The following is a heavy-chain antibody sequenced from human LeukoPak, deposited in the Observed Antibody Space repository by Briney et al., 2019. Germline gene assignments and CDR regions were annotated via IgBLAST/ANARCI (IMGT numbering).Heavy chain of an antibody. CDR1: GFTFSSYA. D-gene: IGHD6-19*01. J-gene: IGHJ4*02. Sequence: GGSLRLSCAAAGFTFSSYAVSWVRQAPGKGLEWVSGISGGGGTTSYADSMKGRFTVSRDNSKNTLYLQMNSLRAEDTAVYYCAKLPSGSSGSPLDYWGQGTLVTVSS. CDR2: ISGGGGTT. CDR3: AKLPSGSSGSPLDY. V-gene: IGHV3-23*01.